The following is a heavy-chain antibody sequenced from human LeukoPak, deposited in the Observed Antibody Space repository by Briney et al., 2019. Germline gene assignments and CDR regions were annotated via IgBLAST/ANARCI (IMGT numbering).Heavy chain of an antibody. Sequence: GGSLRLSCAASGFTFSSYWMHWVRQAPGKGLVWVSHINTDGSSRSHADSVKGRFTISRDNAKNTLYLQVNSLRAEDTAVYYCARDRGYCSGGSCYLNWFDPWGQGTLVTVSS. CDR3: ARDRGYCSGGSCYLNWFDP. D-gene: IGHD2-15*01. CDR2: INTDGSSR. J-gene: IGHJ5*02. CDR1: GFTFSSYW. V-gene: IGHV3-74*01.